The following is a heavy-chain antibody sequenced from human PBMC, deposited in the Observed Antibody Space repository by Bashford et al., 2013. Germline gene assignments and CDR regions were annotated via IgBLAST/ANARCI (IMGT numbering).Heavy chain of an antibody. CDR2: ISGSADI. Sequence: GGSLRLSCSASGFMFSDYEMSWVRQAPGKGLEWVSYISGSADIGYADSVKGRFTISRDNARNSFYLEMNNLRPEDTALYFCTRDRDLRLSVRQGTFDYWGQGTPVTVSS. CDR1: GFMFSDYE. D-gene: IGHD5/OR15-5a*01. V-gene: IGHV3-9*01. CDR3: TRDRDLRLSVRQGTFDY. J-gene: IGHJ4*02.